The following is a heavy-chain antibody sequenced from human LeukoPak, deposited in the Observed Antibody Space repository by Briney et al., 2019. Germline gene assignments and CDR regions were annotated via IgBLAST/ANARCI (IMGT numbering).Heavy chain of an antibody. CDR2: IFYSGNT. J-gene: IGHJ4*02. CDR3: ARHRGGGNPDFDY. V-gene: IGHV4-59*08. CDR1: GASISDYY. D-gene: IGHD4-23*01. Sequence: PSETLSLTCTVSGASISDYYWSWVRQPPGKGLEWIGYIFYSGNTNYNPSLRSRVTISLDTSKNHFSLKLSSVTAADTAVYYCARHRGGGNPDFDYWGQGTLVTVSS.